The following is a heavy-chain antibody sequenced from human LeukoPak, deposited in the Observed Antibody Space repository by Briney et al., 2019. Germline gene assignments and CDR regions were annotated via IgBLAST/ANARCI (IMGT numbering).Heavy chain of an antibody. CDR3: ARLQLWFRFDY. D-gene: IGHD5-18*01. J-gene: IGHJ4*02. CDR2: IYYNGNT. V-gene: IGHV4-39*01. CDR1: GGSVGSYNDF. Sequence: SETLSLTCSVSGGSVGSYNDFWGWIRQPPGKGLEWIGNIYYNGNTNFNPSLKSRVTISVDTSKNQFSLKLSSVTAADTAVYYCARLQLWFRFDYWGQGTLVTVSS.